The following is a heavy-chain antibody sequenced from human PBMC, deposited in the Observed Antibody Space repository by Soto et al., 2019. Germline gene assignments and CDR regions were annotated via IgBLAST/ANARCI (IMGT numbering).Heavy chain of an antibody. V-gene: IGHV3-33*01. D-gene: IGHD2-21*02. CDR2: IWYDGSNK. CDR3: ARDRHFGGNSGSDYYDMDV. Sequence: QVQLVESGGGVVQPGRSLRLSCAASGFTFNTYGMHWVRQAPGKGLEWVAVIWYDGSNKYYADSVKGRFTISRDNSKNTLYLQMNSLRVEDTAVYYCARDRHFGGNSGSDYYDMDVWGQGTTVTVSS. CDR1: GFTFNTYG. J-gene: IGHJ6*02.